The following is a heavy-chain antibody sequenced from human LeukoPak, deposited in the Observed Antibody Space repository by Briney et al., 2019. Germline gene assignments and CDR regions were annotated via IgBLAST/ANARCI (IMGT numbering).Heavy chain of an antibody. CDR2: INTNTGNP. J-gene: IGHJ2*01. CDR3: ARDSGYYDSSGYYWYFDL. CDR1: GYTFTSYA. V-gene: IGHV7-4-1*02. Sequence: ASVKVSCKASGYTFTSYAMNWVRQGPGQGLGWMGWINTNTGNPTYAQGFTGRFAFSLDTSVSTAYLQISSLKAEDTTVYYCARDSGYYDSSGYYWYFDLWGRGTLVTVSS. D-gene: IGHD3-22*01.